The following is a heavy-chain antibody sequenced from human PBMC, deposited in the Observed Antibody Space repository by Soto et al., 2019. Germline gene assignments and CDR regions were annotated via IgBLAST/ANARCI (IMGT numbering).Heavy chain of an antibody. CDR2: ISSNGGST. V-gene: IGHV3-64D*08. J-gene: IGHJ6*02. CDR3: VKDFIAKSDILVVPAAQNTPYV. Sequence: PGGSLRLSCSASGFTFSSYAMHWVRQAPGKGLEYVSAISSNGGSTYYADSVKGRFTISRDNSKNTLYLQMSSLRAEDTAVYYRVKDFIAKSDILVVPAAQNTPYVWGQGTTVTVSS. CDR1: GFTFSSYA. D-gene: IGHD2-2*01.